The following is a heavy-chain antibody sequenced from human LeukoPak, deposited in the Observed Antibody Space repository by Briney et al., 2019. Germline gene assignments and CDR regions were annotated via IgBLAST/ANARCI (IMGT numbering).Heavy chain of an antibody. V-gene: IGHV1-18*01. J-gene: IGHJ6*02. D-gene: IGHD4-17*01. CDR2: ISAYNGNT. CDR1: GYTFASYG. CDR3: ARDRMMTTVTTVLSGMDV. Sequence: ASVKVSCKASGYTFASYGISWVRQAPGQGLEWMGRISAYNGNTNYAQKLQGRVTMTTDTSTSTAYMELRSLRSDDTAVYYCARDRMMTTVTTVLSGMDVWGQGTTVTVSS.